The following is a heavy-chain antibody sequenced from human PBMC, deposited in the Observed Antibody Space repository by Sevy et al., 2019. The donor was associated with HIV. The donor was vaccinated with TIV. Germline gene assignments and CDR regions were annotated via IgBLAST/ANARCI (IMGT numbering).Heavy chain of an antibody. V-gene: IGHV4-59*01. D-gene: IGHD2-15*01. Sequence: SETLSLTCTVSGGSINNYYWTWMRQPPGKGLEWIGNISYTGSTNYNPSLNSRVTISVDTSKNRFSLKLTSVTAADTAVYYCATGRSLSSGPDTPSTPFDYWGQGALVTVSS. CDR1: GGSINNYY. J-gene: IGHJ4*02. CDR3: ATGRSLSSGPDTPSTPFDY. CDR2: ISYTGST.